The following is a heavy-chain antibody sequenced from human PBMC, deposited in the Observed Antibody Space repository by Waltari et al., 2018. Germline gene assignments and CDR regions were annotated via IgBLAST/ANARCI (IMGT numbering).Heavy chain of an antibody. CDR1: GFPFSGSA. D-gene: IGHD4-17*01. CDR3: TRQAYGDGGY. CDR2: IRSKANSYAT. Sequence: EVQLVESGGGLVQPGGSLRLSCAAPGFPFSGSASPWVRQASGKGLEWVGRIRSKANSYATAYAASVKGRFTISRDDSKNTAYLQMNSLKTEDTAVYYCTRQAYGDGGYWGQGTLVTVSS. V-gene: IGHV3-73*01. J-gene: IGHJ4*02.